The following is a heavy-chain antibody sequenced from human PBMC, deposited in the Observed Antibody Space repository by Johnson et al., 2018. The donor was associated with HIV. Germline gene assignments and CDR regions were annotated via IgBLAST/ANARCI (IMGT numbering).Heavy chain of an antibody. CDR2: ISFDGREE. CDR3: ARGRISVTEVDLRGGGFDI. D-gene: IGHD3-22*01. CDR1: GLNFSDYG. V-gene: IGHV3-30*03. J-gene: IGHJ3*02. Sequence: VQLVESGGGVVQPGRSVRLSCAVSGLNFSDYGMHWVRQAPGKGLEWVAVISFDGREEYYADSVKGRFTVSRDNSKNTLYLQMNSLREEDTAVYHCARGRISVTEVDLRGGGFDIWGQGTMVTVSS.